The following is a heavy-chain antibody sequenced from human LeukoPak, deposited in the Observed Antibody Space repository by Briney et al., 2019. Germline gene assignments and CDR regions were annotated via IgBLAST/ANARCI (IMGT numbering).Heavy chain of an antibody. V-gene: IGHV3-23*01. CDR2: ISVGGGST. J-gene: IGHJ4*02. D-gene: IGHD2-21*02. Sequence: PGGSLRLSCAASGFTFSSYAMSWVRQAPGKGLEWVSAISVGGGSTYYADPVKGRFTISRDNSKNTPCLQMNTLRGEDTAVYYCARALSAYCGGDCYYFDYRGQGTLVTVSS. CDR3: ARALSAYCGGDCYYFDY. CDR1: GFTFSSYA.